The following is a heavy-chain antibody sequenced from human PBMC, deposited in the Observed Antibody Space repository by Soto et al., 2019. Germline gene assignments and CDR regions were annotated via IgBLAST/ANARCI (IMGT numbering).Heavy chain of an antibody. CDR2: INPNSGGT. J-gene: IGHJ4*02. D-gene: IGHD6-19*01. CDR1: GYTFTGYY. V-gene: IGHV1-2*04. CDR3: ARDPSSGWYPSYYFDY. Sequence: GASVKVSCKASGYTFTGYYMHCVRQAPGQGLEWMGWINPNSGGTNFAQKFQGWVTMTRDTSISTAYMELSRLRSDDTAVYYCARDPSSGWYPSYYFDYWGQGTLVTVSS.